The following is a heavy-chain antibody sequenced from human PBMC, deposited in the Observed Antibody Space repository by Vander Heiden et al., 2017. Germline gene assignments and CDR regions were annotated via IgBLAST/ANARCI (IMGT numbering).Heavy chain of an antibody. Sequence: EVQLLESGGGLVQPGGSLRLSCAASGFTFSSYAMSWVRQAPGKGREWVSAISGSGGSTDYADSVKGRFTISRDNSKNTLYLQMNSLRAEDTAVYYCAKGETVVVVAASSLDYWGQGTLVTVSS. D-gene: IGHD2-15*01. CDR2: ISGSGGST. CDR1: GFTFSSYA. V-gene: IGHV3-23*01. J-gene: IGHJ4*02. CDR3: AKGETVVVVAASSLDY.